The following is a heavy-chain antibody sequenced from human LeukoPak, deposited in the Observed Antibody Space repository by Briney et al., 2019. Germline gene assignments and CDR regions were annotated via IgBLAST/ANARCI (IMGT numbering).Heavy chain of an antibody. D-gene: IGHD2-2*01. V-gene: IGHV1-18*01. CDR1: GYTFTSYG. CDR3: ARDLRRRIVVVPAAITPFDP. Sequence: ASVKVSCKASGYTFTSYGISWVRQAPGQGLEWMGWISAYNGNTNYAQKLQGRVTMTTDTSTSTAYMELRSLRSDDTAVYYCARDLRRRIVVVPAAITPFDPWGQGTLVTVSS. J-gene: IGHJ5*02. CDR2: ISAYNGNT.